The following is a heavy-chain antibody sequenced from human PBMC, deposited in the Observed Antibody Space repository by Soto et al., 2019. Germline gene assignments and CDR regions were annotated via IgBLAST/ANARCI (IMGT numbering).Heavy chain of an antibody. CDR1: GFTFSSYA. V-gene: IGHV3-23*01. D-gene: IGHD2-15*01. CDR2: ITGSGSIT. CDR3: AKSRTVVVAAAPIYYYFGVDV. J-gene: IGHJ6*02. Sequence: GGSLRLSCAASGFTFSSYALTWVRQAPGKXLEWVSAITGSGSITYYAASVKGRFTISRDNSKNTVYLQMNSLRADDTAVYHCAKSRTVVVAAAPIYYYFGVDVWGQGTTVPSP.